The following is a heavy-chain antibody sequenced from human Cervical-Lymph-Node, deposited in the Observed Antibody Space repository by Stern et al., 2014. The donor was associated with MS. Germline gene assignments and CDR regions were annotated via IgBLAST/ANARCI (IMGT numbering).Heavy chain of an antibody. CDR3: ARRPRRSWYFDL. V-gene: IGHV4-39*01. CDR2: IYYSGST. Sequence: QVQLVESGPGLVKPSETLSLTCTVSGGSISSSSYYWDWIRQPPGKGLERIGSIYYSGSTYYNPSLKSRVNISVDTSKNQISLQLSSVTAADTAVYYCARRPRRSWYFDLWGRGTLVTVSS. J-gene: IGHJ2*01. CDR1: GGSISSSSYY.